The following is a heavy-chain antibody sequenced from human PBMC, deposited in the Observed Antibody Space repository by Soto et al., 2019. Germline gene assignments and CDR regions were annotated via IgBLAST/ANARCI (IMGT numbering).Heavy chain of an antibody. J-gene: IGHJ4*02. CDR3: AREKDYDILTVYKRPGGLDY. D-gene: IGHD3-9*01. V-gene: IGHV1-2*02. Sequence: GASVKVSCKTAGYSFTGYFVHWVRQAPGSGLEWMGWINPNTGATKYAQKFQGRVTMTRDTSITTAYMELSRLRSDGTAVYYCAREKDYDILTVYKRPGGLDYYGKGPQLTVSS. CDR2: INPNTGAT. CDR1: GYSFTGYF.